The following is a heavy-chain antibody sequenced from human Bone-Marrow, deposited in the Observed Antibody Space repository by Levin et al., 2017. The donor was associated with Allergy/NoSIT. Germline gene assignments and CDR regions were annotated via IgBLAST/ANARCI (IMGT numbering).Heavy chain of an antibody. J-gene: IGHJ4*02. CDR3: ARGGPSWDYFDY. Sequence: SETLSLTCTVSGGSISSYYWSWIRQPPGKGLEWIGYIYSSGNTNYNPSLTSRVTMSVDTSKNQFSLKLTSVTAADTAVYYCARGGPSWDYFDYWGQGALVTVSS. CDR1: GGSISSYY. V-gene: IGHV4-59*08. CDR2: IYSSGNT. D-gene: IGHD3-16*01.